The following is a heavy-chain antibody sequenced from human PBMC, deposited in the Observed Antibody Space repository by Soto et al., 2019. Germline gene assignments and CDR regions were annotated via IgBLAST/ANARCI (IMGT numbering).Heavy chain of an antibody. CDR2: ISSSSSYI. Sequence: RGSLRLSCAASGFTFSSYSMNWVRQAPGKGLEWVSSISSSSSYIYSADSVKGRFTISRDNAKNSLYLQMNSLRAEDTAVYYCATHCSGGSCYSGAFDIWGQGTMVTVSS. J-gene: IGHJ3*02. CDR1: GFTFSSYS. V-gene: IGHV3-21*01. D-gene: IGHD2-15*01. CDR3: ATHCSGGSCYSGAFDI.